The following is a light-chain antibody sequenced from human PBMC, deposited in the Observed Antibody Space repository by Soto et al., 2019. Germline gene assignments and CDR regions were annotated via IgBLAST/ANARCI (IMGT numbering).Light chain of an antibody. CDR2: GAS. V-gene: IGKV3-20*01. Sequence: EIVLTQSPGTLSLSPGERATLSCRASQSVSRSYLAWYQQKPGQAPRLLIYGASSRATGIPDSFSGSGSGTDFTLTISRLEPEDFAVYYCQQYGSSPWTFGQGTEVEIK. CDR1: QSVSRSY. CDR3: QQYGSSPWT. J-gene: IGKJ1*01.